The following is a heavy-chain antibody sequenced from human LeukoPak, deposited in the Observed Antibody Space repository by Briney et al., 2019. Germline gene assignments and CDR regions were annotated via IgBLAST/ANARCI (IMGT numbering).Heavy chain of an antibody. CDR2: INHSGST. CDR1: GGSFSGYY. J-gene: IGHJ6*04. D-gene: IGHD2-2*01. Sequence: PSETLSLTCAVYGGSFSGYYWSWIRQPPGKGLEWIGEINHSGSTNYNPSLKSRVTISVDTSKNQFSLKLSSVTAADTAVYYCARCQLLLFYYYGMDVWGKGTTVTVSS. CDR3: ARCQLLLFYYYGMDV. V-gene: IGHV4-34*01.